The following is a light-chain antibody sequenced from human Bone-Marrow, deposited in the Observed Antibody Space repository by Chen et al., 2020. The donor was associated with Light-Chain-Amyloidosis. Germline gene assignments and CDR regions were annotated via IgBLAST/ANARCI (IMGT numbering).Light chain of an antibody. CDR1: SSNIGATFD. CDR3: HSYDSGLSGWV. J-gene: IGLJ3*02. Sequence: QSVLTQPPSVSGAPGQRVPISCTGSSSNIGATFDVHWYQQLPGTAPNLLMYGDKNRPSGVPARVSGAKCRTSASLAIAGLRTEDEAYYDCHSYDSGLSGWVFGGGTKLTVL. V-gene: IGLV1-40*01. CDR2: GDK.